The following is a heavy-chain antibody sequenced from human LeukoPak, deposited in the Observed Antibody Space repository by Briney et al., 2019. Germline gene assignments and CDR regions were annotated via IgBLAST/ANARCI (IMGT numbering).Heavy chain of an antibody. CDR1: GFTFRDYY. V-gene: IGHV3-11*06. J-gene: IGHJ4*02. Sequence: GGSLRLSCAASGFTFRDYYMTWIRQAPGKGLEWVSSITTNSGYTNNADSVKGRFTISRDHAKNSLYLQMNSLRAEDTAVYYCAREKYGRVFDFWGQGALVTVSS. CDR3: AREKYGRVFDF. CDR2: ITTNSGYT. D-gene: IGHD3-10*01.